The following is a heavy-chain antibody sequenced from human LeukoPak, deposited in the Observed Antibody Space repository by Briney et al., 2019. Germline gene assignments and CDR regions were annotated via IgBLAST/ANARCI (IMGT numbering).Heavy chain of an antibody. CDR3: AKASGSSAYGLDY. J-gene: IGHJ4*02. CDR2: IRHDGSKK. D-gene: IGHD3-16*01. Sequence: GGSLRLSCAASGFTFSNYGVHWVRQAPGKGLEWVAFIRHDGSKKYYADSVKGRFTISRDDSKNTVYLQMYSLRPEDAAVHYCAKASGSSAYGLDYWGQGTLVTVFS. CDR1: GFTFSNYG. V-gene: IGHV3-30*02.